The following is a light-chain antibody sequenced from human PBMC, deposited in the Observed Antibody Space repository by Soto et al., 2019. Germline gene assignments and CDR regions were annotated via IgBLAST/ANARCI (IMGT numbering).Light chain of an antibody. CDR1: QSVRSSY. CDR2: GVS. CDR3: QQYSTSPRT. J-gene: IGKJ1*01. V-gene: IGKV3-20*01. Sequence: IVLTQSPGTLSLSPGERATLSCRASQSVRSSYLAWYQQKLGQAPRLLIYGVSNRATGIPDRFSGSGSGTDFTLTISRLESEDFAVYYCQQYSTSPRTFGQGTKVEIK.